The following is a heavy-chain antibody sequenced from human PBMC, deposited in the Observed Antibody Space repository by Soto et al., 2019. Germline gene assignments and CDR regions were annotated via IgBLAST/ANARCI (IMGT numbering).Heavy chain of an antibody. Sequence: GGSLRLSCAASGFPFSKAWMSWVRQAPGKGLEWVGRIKSETDGGTTDYAASVKGRFTTSRDDSKNMLYLQMNSLKTEDTAVYYCSTLGYCTGDDCQSFYHWGQGTLVTVSS. V-gene: IGHV3-15*01. J-gene: IGHJ4*02. CDR3: STLGYCTGDDCQSFYH. CDR2: IKSETDGGTT. D-gene: IGHD2-8*02. CDR1: GFPFSKAW.